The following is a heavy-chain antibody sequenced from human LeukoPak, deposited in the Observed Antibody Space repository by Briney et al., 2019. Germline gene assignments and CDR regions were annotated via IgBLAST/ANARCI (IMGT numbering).Heavy chain of an antibody. Sequence: SQTLSLTCTVSGGSISSGDYYWSWIRQPPGKGLEWIAYMYYSGSTYYNPSLKSRVTMSADTSKNQLSLKLSSVTAADTAVYYCARPYYYDSRIDPWGQGILVTVSS. CDR2: MYYSGST. J-gene: IGHJ5*02. V-gene: IGHV4-30-4*01. CDR3: ARPYYYDSRIDP. D-gene: IGHD3-22*01. CDR1: GGSISSGDYY.